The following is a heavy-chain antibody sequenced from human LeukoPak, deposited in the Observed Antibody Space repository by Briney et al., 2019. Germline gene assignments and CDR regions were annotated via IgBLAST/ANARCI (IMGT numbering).Heavy chain of an antibody. J-gene: IGHJ4*02. Sequence: GGSLRLSCAATGLTVSSNFMSWVRQPPGKGLEWVSVIYGGSSTYYADSVKGRFTISRDTPKNTLYLQMNSLRVEDTAVYYCASWPGGWYGEDSWGQGTLVTVSS. CDR3: ASWPGGWYGEDS. CDR1: GLTVSSNF. CDR2: IYGGSST. D-gene: IGHD6-19*01. V-gene: IGHV3-53*01.